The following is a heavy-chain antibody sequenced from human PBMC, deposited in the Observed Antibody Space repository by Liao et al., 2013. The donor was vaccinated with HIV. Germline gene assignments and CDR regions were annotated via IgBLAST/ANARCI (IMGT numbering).Heavy chain of an antibody. CDR1: GGSFSGYY. CDR2: INHSGST. CDR3: ARGGRRALLGGFPQRY. Sequence: QVQLQQWGAGLLKPSETLSLTCAVYGGSFSGYYWSWIRQAPGKGLEWIGEINHSGSTNYNPSLKSRVTISVDTSNNQFSLKLSSVTAADTAVYYCARGGRRALLGGFPQRYWGQGTLVTVSS. V-gene: IGHV4-34*01. J-gene: IGHJ4*02. D-gene: IGHD2-15*01.